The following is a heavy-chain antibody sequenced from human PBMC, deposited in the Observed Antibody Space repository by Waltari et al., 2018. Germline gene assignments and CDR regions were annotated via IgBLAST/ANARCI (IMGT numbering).Heavy chain of an antibody. J-gene: IGHJ1*01. CDR2: IKEDGSEK. CDR3: ARLIGGTLTEYYQ. CDR1: GFTFSSHW. V-gene: IGHV3-7*01. Sequence: EVQLMESGGGVVQPGGSLRLSCAASGFTFSSHWMNWVRKAPGKGLEWVANIKEDGSEKYYVDSVKGRFTISRDNAKNSLYLQMNSLRVEDAAVYYCARLIGGTLTEYYQWGQGTLVTVPS. D-gene: IGHD1-26*01.